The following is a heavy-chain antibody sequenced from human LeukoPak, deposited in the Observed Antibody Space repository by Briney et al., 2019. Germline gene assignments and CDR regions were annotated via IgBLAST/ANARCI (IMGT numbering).Heavy chain of an antibody. CDR2: IIQSGNT. D-gene: IGHD3-16*01. J-gene: IGHJ4*02. CDR1: GGSFSEYY. V-gene: IGHV4-34*12. CDR3: ARKVQDDYVWGTLRYGSGRHATVDS. Sequence: NPSETLSLTCDVSGGSFSEYYWTWIRQPPGKGLEWIGEIIQSGNTNYNPSLRSRVPISVDPPKRQFSLIMTSVTAADTAMYYCARKVQDDYVWGTLRYGSGRHATVDSWGQGTLVTISS.